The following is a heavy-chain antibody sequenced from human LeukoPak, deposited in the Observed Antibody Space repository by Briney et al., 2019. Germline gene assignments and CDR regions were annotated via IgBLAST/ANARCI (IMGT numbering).Heavy chain of an antibody. CDR3: ARGGDGYNWDGMDV. J-gene: IGHJ6*02. CDR2: IYHSGST. CDR1: GGSISSSNW. V-gene: IGHV4-4*02. D-gene: IGHD5-24*01. Sequence: PSGTLSHTCAVSGGSISSSNWWSWVRQPPGKGLEWIGEIYHSGSTNYNPSLKSRVTISVDKSKNQFSLKLSSVTAADTAVYYCARGGDGYNWDGMDVWGQGTTVTVSS.